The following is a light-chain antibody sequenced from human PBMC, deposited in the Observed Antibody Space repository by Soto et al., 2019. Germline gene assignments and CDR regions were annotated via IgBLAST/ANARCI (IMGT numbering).Light chain of an antibody. Sequence: EIVLTQSPGTLSLSPGERATLSCRASQSVSSGYLAWYQQKPGQAPRLLIYGASSRATGIPDRFSGSGSGTDFTLTISRLEPEDFAVYYCQQYGSPFTFGGGTKVEIK. CDR3: QQYGSPFT. CDR2: GAS. CDR1: QSVSSGY. V-gene: IGKV3-20*01. J-gene: IGKJ4*01.